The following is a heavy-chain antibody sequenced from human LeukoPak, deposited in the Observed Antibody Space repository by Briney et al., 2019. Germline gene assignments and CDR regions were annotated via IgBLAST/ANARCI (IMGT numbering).Heavy chain of an antibody. V-gene: IGHV3-23*01. CDR1: GFTFSSNA. Sequence: GGSLSLTCAASGFTFSSNAFNWVRKPQGKGQGWVWVISGSGGSTYYADSVKGRFTISRDNSKNTLYLQMNSLRAEDTAVYYCSKADSSGYIFDYWGQGTLVTVSS. J-gene: IGHJ4*02. CDR3: SKADSSGYIFDY. CDR2: ISGSGGST. D-gene: IGHD3-22*01.